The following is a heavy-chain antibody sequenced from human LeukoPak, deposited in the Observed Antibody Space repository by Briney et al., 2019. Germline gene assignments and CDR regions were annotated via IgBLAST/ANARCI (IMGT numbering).Heavy chain of an antibody. D-gene: IGHD3-16*01. CDR1: GFTFSSYE. V-gene: IGHV3-21*01. CDR3: ASLIWGGGFDI. Sequence: GGSLRLSCAASGFTFSSYEMNWVRQAPGKGLEWVSSISSGSSYIYYADSVKGRFTISRDNAKNSLYLQMNSLRAEDTAVYYCASLIWGGGFDIWGQGTMVTVSS. J-gene: IGHJ3*02. CDR2: ISSGSSYI.